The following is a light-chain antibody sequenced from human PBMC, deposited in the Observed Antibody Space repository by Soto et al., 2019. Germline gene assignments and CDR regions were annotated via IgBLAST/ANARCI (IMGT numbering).Light chain of an antibody. V-gene: IGLV2-14*01. Sequence: QSALTQPASVSGSPGQSITISCTGTISDVGDYNYVSWYQQHPGKAPKLMIYEVNNRPSGVSNRFSGSKSGNTASLTISGLQAEDESDYYCSSYTSSSTLVFGGGTKVTVL. CDR2: EVN. CDR1: ISDVGDYNY. J-gene: IGLJ2*01. CDR3: SSYTSSSTLV.